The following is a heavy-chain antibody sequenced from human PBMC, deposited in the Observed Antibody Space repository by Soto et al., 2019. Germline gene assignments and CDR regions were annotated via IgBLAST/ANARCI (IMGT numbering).Heavy chain of an antibody. CDR3: ARSVLLWFGELRPHNWFDP. CDR1: GFTFSSYG. J-gene: IGHJ5*02. D-gene: IGHD3-10*01. V-gene: IGHV3-33*01. CDR2: IWYDGSNK. Sequence: GGSLRLSCAASGFTFSSYGMHWVRQAPGKGLEWVAVIWYDGSNKYYADSVKGRFTISRDNSKNTLYLQMNSLRAEDTAVYYCARSVLLWFGELRPHNWFDPWGQGTLVTVSS.